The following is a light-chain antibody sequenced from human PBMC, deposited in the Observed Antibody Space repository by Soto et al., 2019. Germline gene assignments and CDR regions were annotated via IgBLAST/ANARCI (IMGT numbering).Light chain of an antibody. Sequence: DIVMTQSPLSLPVTPGEPASISCRSSQNLLHSNGYNYLDWYLQKPGQSPHLLIYLGSNRASGVPDRFSGSGSGTDFTLKISRVEAEDVGVYYCMQALQTPLTFGGGTKVEIK. CDR1: QNLLHSNGYNY. J-gene: IGKJ4*01. V-gene: IGKV2-28*01. CDR3: MQALQTPLT. CDR2: LGS.